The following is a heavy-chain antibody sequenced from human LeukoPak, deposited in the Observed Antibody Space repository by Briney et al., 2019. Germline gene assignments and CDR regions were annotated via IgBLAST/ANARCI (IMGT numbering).Heavy chain of an antibody. CDR2: ISGGGTTI. CDR1: GFIFSDYY. CDR3: ACLGVVAASAYFDY. V-gene: IGHV3-11*04. Sequence: PGGSLRLSCAASGFIFSDYYMSWIRQAPGKGLEWVSYISGGGTTIYYAESVKGRFTISRDNAKNSLYLQMNSLRAEDTAVYYCACLGVVAASAYFDYWGQGTLVTVSS. D-gene: IGHD2-15*01. J-gene: IGHJ4*02.